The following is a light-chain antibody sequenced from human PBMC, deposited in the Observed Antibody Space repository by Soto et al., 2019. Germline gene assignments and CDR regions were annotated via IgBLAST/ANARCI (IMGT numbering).Light chain of an antibody. CDR1: QDISPW. J-gene: IGKJ1*01. V-gene: IGKV1-12*01. Sequence: DIQMTQSPSTLSASLGDRVTITCRASQDISPWLAWYQHKPGEAPKLLIYPASNLQSGVPSRFSGSGSGTEFTLTISSLQPEDFTTYYCQQTKTPGTFGQGTKVDIK. CDR3: QQTKTPGT. CDR2: PAS.